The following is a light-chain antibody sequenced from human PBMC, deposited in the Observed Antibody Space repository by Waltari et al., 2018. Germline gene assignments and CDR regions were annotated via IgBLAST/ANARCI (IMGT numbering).Light chain of an antibody. CDR2: ANK. J-gene: IGLJ3*02. V-gene: IGLV1-44*01. CDR3: ATWDASLDTWV. Sequence: QSVVTQPPSASGTPGQRVTLSCSGSSSNIGGDIVNWYQQFPGTAPKLLIYANKQRPSGVPGRFSGSRSGTSASLFISGRQSEDEADYYCATWDASLDTWVFGGGTKVTVL. CDR1: SSNIGGDI.